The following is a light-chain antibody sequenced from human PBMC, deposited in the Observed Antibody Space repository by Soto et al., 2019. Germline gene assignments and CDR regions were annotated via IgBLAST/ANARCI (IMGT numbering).Light chain of an antibody. CDR1: QSVSSSY. V-gene: IGKV3D-20*02. Sequence: IVLTQSQGALSLSTRERATLSCRASQSVSSSYLAWYQRKPGQAPRLLIYGASSRATGIPDRFSGSGSGTDFTLTISGLEPEDSAIYYCQDRSSLPLGTFGQGTKVDIK. J-gene: IGKJ1*01. CDR3: QDRSSLPLGT. CDR2: GAS.